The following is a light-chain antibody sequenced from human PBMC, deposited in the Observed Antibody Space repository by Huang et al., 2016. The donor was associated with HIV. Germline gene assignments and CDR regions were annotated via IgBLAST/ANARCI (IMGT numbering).Light chain of an antibody. J-gene: IGKJ2*01. V-gene: IGKV3-11*01. Sequence: EIVLTQSPATLSLSPGERVTLSCRASQSVSDYLVWYQQKPGQAPRLLIYDASNRATDSPARFSGSGSGTDFTLTISSLEPEDFAVYYCQQRSNWPPVYTFGQGTKLEIK. CDR1: QSVSDY. CDR2: DAS. CDR3: QQRSNWPPVYT.